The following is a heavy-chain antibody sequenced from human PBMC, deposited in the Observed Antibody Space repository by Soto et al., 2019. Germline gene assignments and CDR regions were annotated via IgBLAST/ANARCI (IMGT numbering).Heavy chain of an antibody. D-gene: IGHD3-9*01. Sequence: ASVKVSCKASGGTFGSYAISWVRQAPGQGLEWMGGIIPIFGIANYAQKFQGRVTITADKSTSTAYMELSSLRSEDTAVYYCARSPLLRYFDWLADWGQGTLVTVSS. CDR1: GGTFGSYA. CDR3: ARSPLLRYFDWLAD. V-gene: IGHV1-69*10. CDR2: IIPIFGIA. J-gene: IGHJ4*02.